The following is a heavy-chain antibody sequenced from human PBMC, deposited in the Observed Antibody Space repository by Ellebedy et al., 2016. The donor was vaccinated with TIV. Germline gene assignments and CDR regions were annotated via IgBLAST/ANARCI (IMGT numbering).Heavy chain of an antibody. D-gene: IGHD2-21*02. CDR1: GFTFSSYW. CDR2: IKQDGSEK. CDR3: ARSSSLAYCGGDCYSDY. J-gene: IGHJ4*02. Sequence: PGGSLRLSCAASGFTFSSYWMSWVRQAPGKGLEWVANIKQDGSEKYYVDSVKGRFTISRDNAKNSLYLQMNSLRAEDTAVYYCARSSSLAYCGGDCYSDYWGQGTLVTVSS. V-gene: IGHV3-7*01.